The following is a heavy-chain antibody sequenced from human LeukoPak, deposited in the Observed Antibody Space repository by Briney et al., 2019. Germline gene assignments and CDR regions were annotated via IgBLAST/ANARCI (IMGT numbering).Heavy chain of an antibody. CDR2: ISAYNGNT. Sequence: PRASAKVSCKASGYTFTSYGISWVRQAPGQGFEWMGWISAYNGNTNYAQKLQGRVTMTTDTSTSTAYMELRSLRSDDTAVYYCATYSSGLDAFDIWGQGTMVTVSS. V-gene: IGHV1-18*01. J-gene: IGHJ3*02. CDR1: GYTFTSYG. D-gene: IGHD3-22*01. CDR3: ATYSSGLDAFDI.